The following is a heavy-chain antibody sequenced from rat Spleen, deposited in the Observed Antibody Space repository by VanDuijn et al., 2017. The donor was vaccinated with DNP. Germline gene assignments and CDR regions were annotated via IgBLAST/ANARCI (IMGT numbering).Heavy chain of an antibody. CDR2: ISTGGDKS. CDR1: EFTFSDYN. CDR3: ARHEDYSSYVYGFAY. Sequence: EVQLVESGGGVVQPGRSLKLSCAASEFTFSDYNMAWVRQAPKKGLEWVATISTGGDKSAYRDSVKGRFIIFRDDAKNTQYLQMDSLRSEDTATYYCARHEDYSSYVYGFAYWGQGTLVTVSS. D-gene: IGHD1-2*01. V-gene: IGHV5S13*01. J-gene: IGHJ3*01.